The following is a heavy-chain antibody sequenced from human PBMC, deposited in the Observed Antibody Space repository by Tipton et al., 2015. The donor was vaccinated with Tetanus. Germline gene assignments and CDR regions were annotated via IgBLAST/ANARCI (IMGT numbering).Heavy chain of an antibody. CDR2: IIPIFGTA. V-gene: IGHV1-69*01. D-gene: IGHD2-15*01. CDR1: GGTFSSYA. CDR3: AASRVGYGSGGSCYWFDP. J-gene: IGHJ5*02. Sequence: QLVQSGAEVKKPGSSVKVSCKASGGTFSSYAISWVRQAPGQGLEWMGGIIPIFGTANYAQKFQGRVTITADESTSTAYMELSSLRSEDTAVYYCAASRVGYGSGGSCYWFDPWGQGTLVTVPS.